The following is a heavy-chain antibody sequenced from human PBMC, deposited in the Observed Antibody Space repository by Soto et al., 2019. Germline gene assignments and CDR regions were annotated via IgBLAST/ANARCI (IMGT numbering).Heavy chain of an antibody. Sequence: TLSLTCTVSGGSISSGDNYWGWIRQPPGQALEWLALIYWDDDKRYRPSLRDRLSITKDTSKKEVILTMTNMDPVDTATYYCVSGSFPNWFDPWGQGTQVTVSS. CDR1: GGSISSGDNY. CDR3: VSGSFPNWFDP. D-gene: IGHD3-10*01. J-gene: IGHJ5*02. V-gene: IGHV2-5*02. CDR2: IYWDDDK.